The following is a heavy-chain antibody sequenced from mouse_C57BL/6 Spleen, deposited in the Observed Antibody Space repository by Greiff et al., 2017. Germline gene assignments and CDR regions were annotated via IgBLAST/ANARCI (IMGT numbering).Heavy chain of an antibody. J-gene: IGHJ2*01. CDR3: ARRYDGYYVDY. Sequence: EVKLVESGGGLVKPGGSLKLSCAASGFTFSDYGMHWVRQAPEKGLEWAAYISSGSSTIYYADTVKGRFTISRDNAKNTLFLQMTSLRSEDTAMYYCARRYDGYYVDYWGQGTTLTVSS. CDR1: GFTFSDYG. V-gene: IGHV5-17*01. CDR2: ISSGSSTI. D-gene: IGHD2-3*01.